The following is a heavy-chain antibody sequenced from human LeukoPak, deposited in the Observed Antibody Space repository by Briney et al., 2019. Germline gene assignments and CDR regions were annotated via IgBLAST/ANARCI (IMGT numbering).Heavy chain of an antibody. V-gene: IGHV3-74*01. CDR3: AREGTGYSYPLY. J-gene: IGHJ4*02. Sequence: GGSLRLSCAASGFTFSSYWMHWVRQAPGKGLVWVSSINSDGSSKSYADSVQGRFTISRDNAKNTLYPKMNSLRAEDTAVYYCAREGTGYSYPLYWGQGTMVTVSS. CDR1: GFTFSSYW. D-gene: IGHD5-18*01. CDR2: INSDGSSK.